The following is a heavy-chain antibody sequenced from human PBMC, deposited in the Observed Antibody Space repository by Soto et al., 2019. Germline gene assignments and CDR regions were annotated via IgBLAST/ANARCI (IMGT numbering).Heavy chain of an antibody. J-gene: IGHJ4*02. D-gene: IGHD6-13*01. CDR3: ARSSSWQGFDY. CDR1: CGSFSGYY. Sequence: SETLSLTCAVYCGSFSGYYWSWIRQPPGKGLEWIGEINHSGSTNYNPSLKSRVTISVDTSKNQFSLKPSSVTAADTAVYYCARSSSWQGFDYWGQGTLVTVSS. CDR2: INHSGST. V-gene: IGHV4-34*01.